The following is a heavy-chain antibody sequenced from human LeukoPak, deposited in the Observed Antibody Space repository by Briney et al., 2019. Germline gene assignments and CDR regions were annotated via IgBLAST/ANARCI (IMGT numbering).Heavy chain of an antibody. D-gene: IGHD3-22*01. CDR1: GGSISSSPYY. V-gene: IGHV4-39*07. CDR3: AREGRIVGDAFDI. Sequence: SETLSLTCTVSGGSISSSPYYWGWIRQPPGKGLEWIGSIYYSGSTYYNPSLKSRVTISVDTSKNQFSLKLSSVTAADTAVYYCAREGRIVGDAFDIWGQGTMVTVSS. CDR2: IYYSGST. J-gene: IGHJ3*02.